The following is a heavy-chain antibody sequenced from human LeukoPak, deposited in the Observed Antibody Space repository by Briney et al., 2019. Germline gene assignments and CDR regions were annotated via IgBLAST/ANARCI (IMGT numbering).Heavy chain of an antibody. CDR3: ARDYYDSSGYQQAGDY. CDR2: IIPIFGTA. J-gene: IGHJ4*02. V-gene: IGHV1-69*05. Sequence: SVKVSCKASGGTFSSYSISWVRQAPGQGLEWKGRIIPIFGTANYAQKFQGRVTITTDESTSTAYMELSSLRSEDTAVYYCARDYYDSSGYQQAGDYWGQGTLVTVSS. D-gene: IGHD3-22*01. CDR1: GGTFSSYS.